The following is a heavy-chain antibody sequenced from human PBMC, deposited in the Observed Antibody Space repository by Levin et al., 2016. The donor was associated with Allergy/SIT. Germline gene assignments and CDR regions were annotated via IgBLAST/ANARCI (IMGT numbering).Heavy chain of an antibody. D-gene: IGHD1-1*01. CDR2: FDPEDGET. V-gene: IGHV1-24*01. CDR3: ATGYNWNFIFDY. CDR1: GYTLTELS. Sequence: ASVKVSCKVSGYTLTELSMHWVRQAPGKGLEWMGGFDPEDGETIYAQKFQGRVTMTEDTSTDTAYMELSSLRSEDTAVYYCATGYNWNFIFDYWGQGTLVTVSS. J-gene: IGHJ4*02.